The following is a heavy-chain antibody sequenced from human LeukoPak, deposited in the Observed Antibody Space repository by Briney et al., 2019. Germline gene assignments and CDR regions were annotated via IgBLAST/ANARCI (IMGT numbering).Heavy chain of an antibody. V-gene: IGHV3-7*01. CDR2: IKQDGSEK. Sequence: GGSLRLSCAASGFTFSSYWMSWVRQAPGEGLEWVAKIKQDGSEKYYVDSVKGRFTISRDNAKNSLYLQMNSLRAEDTAVYYCAREAHCSSTSCYLYYFDYWGQGTLVTVSS. CDR1: GFTFSSYW. D-gene: IGHD2-2*01. CDR3: AREAHCSSTSCYLYYFDY. J-gene: IGHJ4*02.